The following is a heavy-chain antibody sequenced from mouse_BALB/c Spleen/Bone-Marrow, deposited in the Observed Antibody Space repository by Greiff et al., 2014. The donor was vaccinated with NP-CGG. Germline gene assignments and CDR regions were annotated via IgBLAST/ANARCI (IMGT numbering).Heavy chain of an antibody. CDR2: INPYNGGT. D-gene: IGHD2-5*01. J-gene: IGHJ4*01. CDR3: ARGSNYVRYAMDY. V-gene: IGHV1-18*01. CDR1: GYSFTGYT. Sequence: DVHLVESGPELVKPGASMKISCKASGYSFTGYTMNWVKQSHGKNLEWIGLINPYNGGTSYNQKFKGKATLTVDKSSSTAYMELLSLTSEDSAVYYCARGSNYVRYAMDYWGQGTSVTVSS.